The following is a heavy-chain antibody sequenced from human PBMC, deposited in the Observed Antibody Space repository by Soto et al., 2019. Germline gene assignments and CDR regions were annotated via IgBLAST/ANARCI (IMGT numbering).Heavy chain of an antibody. D-gene: IGHD2-15*01. Sequence: QSQTLSLTCAISGDSVSSNSAAWNWIRQSPSRGLEWLGRTYYRSKWYNDYAVSVKSRITINPDTSKNQFSLQLNSVTPEDTAVYYCARDRIVVVVAATGDYYYYYGMDVWGQGTTVTVSS. V-gene: IGHV6-1*01. CDR1: GDSVSSNSAA. CDR3: ARDRIVVVVAATGDYYYYYGMDV. CDR2: TYYRSKWYN. J-gene: IGHJ6*02.